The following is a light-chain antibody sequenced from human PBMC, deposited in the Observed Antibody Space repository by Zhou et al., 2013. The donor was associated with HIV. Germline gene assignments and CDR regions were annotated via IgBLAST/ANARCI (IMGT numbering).Light chain of an antibody. J-gene: IGKJ1*01. CDR3: QQYGSSPLT. CDR2: GAS. Sequence: EIVLTQSPATLSASPGERVTLSCKASQSITTNLAWYQQKSGQAPRLLIYGASTRATGIPDRFSGSGSGTDFTLTISRLEPEDFAVYSCQQYGSSPLTFGQGTKVEIK. CDR1: QSITTN. V-gene: IGKV3-20*01.